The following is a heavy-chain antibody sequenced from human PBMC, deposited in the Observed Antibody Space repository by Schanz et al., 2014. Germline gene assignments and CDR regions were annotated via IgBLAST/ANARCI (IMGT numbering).Heavy chain of an antibody. D-gene: IGHD6-19*01. CDR1: GYTFTSYG. CDR3: ARGGYSSGWYDRDIAHFDY. V-gene: IGHV1-18*01. J-gene: IGHJ4*02. Sequence: QILLVQPGPEVKKPGASVTVSCKASGYTFTSYGINWVRQAPGQGLEWMGWISAYNGNTNYAQKLQGRVTMTTDTSTSTAYMELRSLRSDDTAVYYCARGGYSSGWYDRDIAHFDYWGQGTLVTVSS. CDR2: ISAYNGNT.